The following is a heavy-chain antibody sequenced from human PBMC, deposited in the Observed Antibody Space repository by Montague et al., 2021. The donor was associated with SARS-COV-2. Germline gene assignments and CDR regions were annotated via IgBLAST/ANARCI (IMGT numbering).Heavy chain of an antibody. J-gene: IGHJ6*02. V-gene: IGHV6-1*01. CDR1: GDSVSSNSAA. Sequence: CAISGDSVSSNSAAWYWIRQSPSRGLEWLGRTYYRSKWYNDHAVSVKTRITINPDTSKNQFSLQLNSVTPEDTAVYYCARDTRIQLWFDRDYYYGMDVWGQGTTVTVSS. CDR2: TYYRSKWYN. CDR3: ARDTRIQLWFDRDYYYGMDV. D-gene: IGHD5-18*01.